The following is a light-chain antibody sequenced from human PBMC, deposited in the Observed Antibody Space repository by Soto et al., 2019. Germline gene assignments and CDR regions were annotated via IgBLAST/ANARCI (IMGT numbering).Light chain of an antibody. J-gene: IGLJ2*01. V-gene: IGLV2-14*02. CDR3: SSYTSSSTVV. CDR2: EVS. Sequence: QSVLTQPASVSGSPGQSITISCTGTSSDIGAYTLVSWYQQHPGKAPKVMIYEVSNRPSGVSNRFSGSKSGNTASLTISGLQAEDEADYYCSSYTSSSTVVFGGGTKLTVL. CDR1: SSDIGAYTL.